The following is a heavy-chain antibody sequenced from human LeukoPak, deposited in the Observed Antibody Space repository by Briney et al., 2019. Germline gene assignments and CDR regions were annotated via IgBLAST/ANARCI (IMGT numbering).Heavy chain of an antibody. Sequence: GSLRLSCAASGFTFSSYAMHWVRQAPGKGLEYVSAISSNGGSTYYANSVKGRFTISRDNPKNTLYLQMGSLRAEDMAVYYCARVRRYFDWLLPYYFDYWGQGTLVTVSS. CDR2: ISSNGGST. V-gene: IGHV3-64*01. CDR3: ARVRRYFDWLLPYYFDY. J-gene: IGHJ4*02. CDR1: GFTFSSYA. D-gene: IGHD3-9*01.